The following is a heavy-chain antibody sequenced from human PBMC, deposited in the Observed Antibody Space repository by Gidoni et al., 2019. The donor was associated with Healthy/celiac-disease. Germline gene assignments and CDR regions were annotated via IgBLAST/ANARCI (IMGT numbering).Heavy chain of an antibody. J-gene: IGHJ6*02. Sequence: EVQLVESGGGVVQHGGSLKLSCAASGFTFRGSALHWVRQASGKGLEWVGRIRSKANSYATAYAASVKGRFTISRDDSKNTAYLQMNSLKTEDTAVYYCTREREYQLTYDYYYYYGMDVWGQGTTVTVSS. V-gene: IGHV3-73*01. CDR2: IRSKANSYAT. CDR3: TREREYQLTYDYYYYYGMDV. CDR1: GFTFRGSA. D-gene: IGHD2-2*01.